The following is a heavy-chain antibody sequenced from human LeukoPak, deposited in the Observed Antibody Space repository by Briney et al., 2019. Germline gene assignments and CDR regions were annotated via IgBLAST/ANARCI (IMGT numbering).Heavy chain of an antibody. CDR2: ICPGDSDT. D-gene: IGHD6-19*01. CDR1: GYSFTSYW. V-gene: IGHV5-51*01. J-gene: IGHJ4*02. CDR3: ARPGYSSGWYGYYFDY. Sequence: GESLKISCKGSGYSFTSYWIGWVRQMPGKGLEWMGIICPGDSDTRYSPSFQGQVTISADKSISTAYLQWSSLKASDTAMYYCARPGYSSGWYGYYFDYWGQGTLVTVSS.